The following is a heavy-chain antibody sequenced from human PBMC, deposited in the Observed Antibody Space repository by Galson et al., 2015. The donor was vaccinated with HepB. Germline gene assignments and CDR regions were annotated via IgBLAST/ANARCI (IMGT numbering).Heavy chain of an antibody. CDR2: ISSSSSYI. V-gene: IGHV3-21*01. Sequence: SLRLSCAASGFTFSSYSMNWVRQAPGKGLEWVSSISSSSSYIYYADSVKGRFTISRDNAKNSLYLQMNSLRAEDTAVYYCASSRWFWESWFDPWGQGTLVTVSS. CDR3: ASSRWFWESWFDP. J-gene: IGHJ5*02. CDR1: GFTFSSYS. D-gene: IGHD3-16*01.